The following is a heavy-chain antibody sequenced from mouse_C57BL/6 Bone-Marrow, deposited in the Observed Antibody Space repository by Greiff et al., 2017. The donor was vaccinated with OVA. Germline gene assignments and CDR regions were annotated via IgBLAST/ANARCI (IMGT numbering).Heavy chain of an antibody. J-gene: IGHJ2*01. CDR2: IHPNSGST. D-gene: IGHD1-1*01. CDR3: ARFTTVVYFDY. V-gene: IGHV1-64*01. CDR1: GYTFTSYW. Sequence: VQLQQPGAELVKPGASVKLSCKASGYTFTSYWMHWVKQRPGQGLVWIGMIHPNSGSTNYNEKFKSKATLTVDKSSSTAYMQLSSLTSEDSAVYYCARFTTVVYFDYWGQGTTLTVSS.